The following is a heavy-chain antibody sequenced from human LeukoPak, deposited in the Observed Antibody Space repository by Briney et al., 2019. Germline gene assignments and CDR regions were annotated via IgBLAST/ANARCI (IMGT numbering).Heavy chain of an antibody. Sequence: GGSLRLSCAASGFSFSSFEMNWVRQAPGKGLEWVSYISSSSTSIYYADSVKGRFTISRDNAKNSLFLQMNSLRAEDTAIYYCAGAYWGQGTLVTVSS. CDR2: ISSSSTSI. CDR1: GFSFSSFE. V-gene: IGHV3-48*03. CDR3: AGAY. J-gene: IGHJ4*02.